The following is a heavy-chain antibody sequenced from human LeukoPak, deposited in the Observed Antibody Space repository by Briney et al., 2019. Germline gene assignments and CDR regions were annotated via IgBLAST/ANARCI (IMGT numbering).Heavy chain of an antibody. CDR1: GFTFSSYA. D-gene: IGHD6-13*01. J-gene: IGHJ4*02. V-gene: IGHV3-23*01. CDR3: AKGGSSSWDHFDF. Sequence: SGGSLRLSCAASGFTFSSYAMSWVRQAPGKGLEWVSAISGSGGSTYYADSVKGRFTISRDNSKNTLFLQMNSLRAEDTAVYYCAKGGSSSWDHFDFWGQGTLVTVSS. CDR2: ISGSGGST.